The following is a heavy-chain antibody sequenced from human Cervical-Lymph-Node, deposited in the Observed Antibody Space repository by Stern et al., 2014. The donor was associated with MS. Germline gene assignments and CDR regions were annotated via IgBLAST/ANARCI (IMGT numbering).Heavy chain of an antibody. Sequence: QVQLVESGAEVKKPGSSVKGSCKASGGTFSSYGIIWVRQAPGQGLAWMGGIIPIFGTANYAQRFQGRVTITADESTSTAYMELSSLRSEDMAVYYCARVGGYGYLPYWGQGTLVTVSS. CDR1: GGTFSSYG. CDR3: ARVGGYGYLPY. CDR2: IIPIFGTA. V-gene: IGHV1-69*01. D-gene: IGHD5-18*01. J-gene: IGHJ4*02.